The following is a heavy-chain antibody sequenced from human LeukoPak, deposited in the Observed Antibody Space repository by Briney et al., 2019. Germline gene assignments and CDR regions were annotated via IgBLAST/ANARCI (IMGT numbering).Heavy chain of an antibody. CDR2: IDPSGSYT. Sequence: GESLKISCKGSGYSFTSYWISWVRRMPGKGLEWMGRIDPSGSYTNYSPSFQGHVTISADKSISTAYLQWSSLKASDTAMYYCASQGGAGGPFDYWGQGTLVTVSS. J-gene: IGHJ4*02. CDR3: ASQGGAGGPFDY. D-gene: IGHD3-16*01. V-gene: IGHV5-10-1*01. CDR1: GYSFTSYW.